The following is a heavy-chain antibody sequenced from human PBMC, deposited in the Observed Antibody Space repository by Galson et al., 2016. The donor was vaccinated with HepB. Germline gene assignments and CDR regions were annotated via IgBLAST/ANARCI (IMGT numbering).Heavy chain of an antibody. Sequence: CAASGFRFSRYGMHWVRQAPGKGLEWVAVILHDGTNTYYRDSVKGRFTISRDNSKNTLYLQMNSLTAEDTAVYYCAKDGGSGAAAPGNPNYWGQGTLVTVSS. D-gene: IGHD6-13*01. J-gene: IGHJ4*02. V-gene: IGHV3-30*18. CDR1: GFRFSRYG. CDR2: ILHDGTNT. CDR3: AKDGGSGAAAPGNPNY.